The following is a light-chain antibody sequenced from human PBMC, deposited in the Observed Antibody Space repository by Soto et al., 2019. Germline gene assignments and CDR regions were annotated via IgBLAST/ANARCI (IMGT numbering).Light chain of an antibody. J-gene: IGKJ1*01. CDR2: WGS. V-gene: IGKV4-1*01. CDR3: QQYYRPWT. Sequence: DIVMTQSPDSLAVSLGERATINCKSSQSVLYSSNNKNYLAWYQQKPGQPPKLVIYWGSTRESGVPDRFSGSGSGTDFPLTISSLQAEDVAVYYCQQYYRPWTFGQGTKVEIK. CDR1: QSVLYSSNNKNY.